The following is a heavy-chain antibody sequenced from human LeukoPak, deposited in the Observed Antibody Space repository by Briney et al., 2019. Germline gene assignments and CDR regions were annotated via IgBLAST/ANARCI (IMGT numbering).Heavy chain of an antibody. CDR2: IYWDDDK. V-gene: IGHV2-5*02. CDR3: ALWMTSVTTFDY. CDR1: GFSLSTSRMG. D-gene: IGHD4-17*01. J-gene: IGHJ4*02. Sequence: GPTLVKPTQTLTLTCTFSGFSLSTSRMGVGWIRQPPGKALECLALIYWDDDKRYSPSLKSRLTITKDTSKNQVVLTMTNMDPVDTAAYYCALWMTSVTTFDYWGQGTLVTVSS.